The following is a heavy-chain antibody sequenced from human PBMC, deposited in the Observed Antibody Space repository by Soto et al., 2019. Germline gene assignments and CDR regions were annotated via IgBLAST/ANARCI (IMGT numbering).Heavy chain of an antibody. Sequence: EVQLLESGGGLIQPGGSLRLSCAAYRFTFSNYAMSWVRQAPGKGLEWVSSIGATGATTYYADSVKGRFTISRDNSKNTLYLQMNSLRAEDTAVYYCAKVVVAVTGFDNWGQGPLVTVSS. CDR2: IGATGATT. J-gene: IGHJ4*02. D-gene: IGHD4-17*01. CDR1: RFTFSNYA. CDR3: AKVVVAVTGFDN. V-gene: IGHV3-23*01.